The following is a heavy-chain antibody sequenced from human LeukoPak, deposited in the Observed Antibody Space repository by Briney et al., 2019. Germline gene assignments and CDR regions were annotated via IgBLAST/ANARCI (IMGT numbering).Heavy chain of an antibody. Sequence: PGGSLRLSCAASGFTFSDYAMSWVRQAPGKGLEWVSAISDRGDRTWDADSVKGRFTVSRDNSKNTLYLQMNSLRAEDTAVYYCARYGSSWDLDYWGQGTLVTVSS. CDR3: ARYGSSWDLDY. CDR1: GFTFSDYA. V-gene: IGHV3-23*01. D-gene: IGHD6-13*01. J-gene: IGHJ4*02. CDR2: ISDRGDRT.